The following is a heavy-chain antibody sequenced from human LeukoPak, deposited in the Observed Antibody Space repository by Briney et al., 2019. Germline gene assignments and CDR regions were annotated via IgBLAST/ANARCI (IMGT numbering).Heavy chain of an antibody. CDR2: IYSGGST. CDR1: GFTVSSNY. D-gene: IGHD1-7*01. V-gene: IGHV3-66*01. CDR3: AREGWAGTTNTAYYMDV. J-gene: IGHJ6*03. Sequence: PGGSLRLSCAASGFTVSSNYMSWVRQAPGKGLEWVSVIYSGGSTYYADSVKGRFTISRDNSKNTLYLQMNSLRAEDTAVYYCAREGWAGTTNTAYYMDVRGKGTTVTVSS.